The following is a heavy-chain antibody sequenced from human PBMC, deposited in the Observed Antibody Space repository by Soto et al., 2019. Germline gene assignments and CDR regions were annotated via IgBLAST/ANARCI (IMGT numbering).Heavy chain of an antibody. CDR3: ARAPLYCSSTSCSPDYYYGMDV. V-gene: IGHV1-3*01. CDR2: INAGNGNT. D-gene: IGHD2-2*01. J-gene: IGHJ6*02. Sequence: ASVKVSCKASGYTFTSYAMHWVRQAPGQRLEWMGWINAGNGNTKYSQKFQGRVTITRDTSASTAYMELSSLRSEDTAVYYCARAPLYCSSTSCSPDYYYGMDVWGQGTTVTVS. CDR1: GYTFTSYA.